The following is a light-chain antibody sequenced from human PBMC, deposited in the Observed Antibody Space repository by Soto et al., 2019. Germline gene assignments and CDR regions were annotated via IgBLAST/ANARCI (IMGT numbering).Light chain of an antibody. V-gene: IGKV3-15*01. J-gene: IGKJ2*01. CDR1: QSVVNN. Sequence: EIVMTQSPATLSVSPGGRATLSCRASQSVVNNLAWYQQNPGQPPILFIFGASFRPTVVPARSIGSGSGTDFPLRMSKLESEDYAVYYCQQYESWYPLFAFGQGTKVDIK. CDR2: GAS. CDR3: QQYESWYPLFA.